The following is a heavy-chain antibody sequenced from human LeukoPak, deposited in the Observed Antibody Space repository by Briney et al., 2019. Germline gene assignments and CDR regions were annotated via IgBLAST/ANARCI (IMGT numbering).Heavy chain of an antibody. CDR1: GFTFDDYA. CDR2: ISWNSGSI. Sequence: GRSLRLSCAASGFTFDDYAMHWVRQAPGKGLEWVSGISWNSGSIGYADSVKGRFTISRDNAKNSLYLQMSSLRAEDMALYYCAKAMNSGYDILTGYHDAFDIWGQGTMVTVSS. CDR3: AKAMNSGYDILTGYHDAFDI. D-gene: IGHD3-9*01. V-gene: IGHV3-9*03. J-gene: IGHJ3*02.